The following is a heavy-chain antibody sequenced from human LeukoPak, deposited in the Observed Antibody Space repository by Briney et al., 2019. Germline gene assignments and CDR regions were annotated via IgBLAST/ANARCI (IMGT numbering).Heavy chain of an antibody. J-gene: IGHJ4*02. D-gene: IGHD3-10*01. CDR2: INVEGTTT. V-gene: IGHV3-74*01. Sequence: PGGSLRLSCAGSGFTFTRFWMHWVRQAPGKGLVWVSRINVEGTTTTYADSVEGRFTISRDENTLYLQMNHLRVDDTAVYYCTRGGEEPFDYWGQGTLVTVSS. CDR1: GFTFTRFW. CDR3: TRGGEEPFDY.